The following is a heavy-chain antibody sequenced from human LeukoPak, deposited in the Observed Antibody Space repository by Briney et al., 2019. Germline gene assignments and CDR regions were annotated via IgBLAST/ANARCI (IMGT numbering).Heavy chain of an antibody. Sequence: GGSLTLTCAASGFTFSSYGMHWVRQAPGKGLEWVAVIWYDGSNKYYADSVKGRFTISRDNSKNTLYLQMNSLRAEDTAVYYCAKDLEMVVAAIPFDYWGQGTLVTVSS. CDR3: AKDLEMVVAAIPFDY. CDR2: IWYDGSNK. V-gene: IGHV3-33*06. D-gene: IGHD2-15*01. J-gene: IGHJ4*02. CDR1: GFTFSSYG.